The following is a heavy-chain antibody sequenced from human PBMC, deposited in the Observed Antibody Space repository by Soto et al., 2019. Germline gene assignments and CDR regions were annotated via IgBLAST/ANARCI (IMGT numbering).Heavy chain of an antibody. CDR3: ARRGLITVAAYYLDY. CDR2: INPKSGGT. V-gene: IGHV1-2*02. CDR1: GYTFTDYY. J-gene: IGHJ4*02. Sequence: QVQLVQSGAEVKKPGASVKVSCKASGYTFTDYYIHWVRQAPGQGLEWMGWINPKSGGTNFAQKFKGRVTMTRDTSISTGYIEVSRLRSDDTAVYYCARRGLITVAAYYLDYWGQGTLVTVSS. D-gene: IGHD6-19*01.